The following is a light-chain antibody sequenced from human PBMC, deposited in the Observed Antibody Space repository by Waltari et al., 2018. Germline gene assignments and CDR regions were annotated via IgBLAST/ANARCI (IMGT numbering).Light chain of an antibody. V-gene: IGLV1-51*02. CDR1: SSHIGNTY. Sequence: QSVLTQPPSVSAAPGQRVTISCSGGSSHIGNTYVSWYRQFPGTAPKLLIYENTGRPSGIPGRFSGSKSGTSATLDITGLQAGDEADYYCGTWDSSLSGAVFGGGTHLTVL. CDR2: ENT. CDR3: GTWDSSLSGAV. J-gene: IGLJ7*01.